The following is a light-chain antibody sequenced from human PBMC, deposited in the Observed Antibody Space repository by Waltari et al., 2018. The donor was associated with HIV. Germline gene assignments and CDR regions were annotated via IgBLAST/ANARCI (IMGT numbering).Light chain of an antibody. V-gene: IGLV6-57*04. Sequence: FILTQPHSVSESPGKTVIISCTRHSGDIASQYVQWYQHRPGSAPTPVIHEDNRRPSGVPDRFSGSIDSASNSAFLTISGLKTEDEAAYYCQSYDYTIQVFGGGTKLTVL. J-gene: IGLJ3*02. CDR3: QSYDYTIQV. CDR2: EDN. CDR1: SGDIASQY.